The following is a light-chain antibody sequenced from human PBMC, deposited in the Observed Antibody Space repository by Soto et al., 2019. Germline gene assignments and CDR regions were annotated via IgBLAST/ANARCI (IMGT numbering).Light chain of an antibody. Sequence: QSVLTQPPSVSGAPGQRVTISCTGGSSNIGAGYDVHWYRQFPGTAPKLLVYGNNNRPSGISDRFSASKSGSSASLAITGLQAEDEADYYCQSYDTSLRAWVFGGGTNVTVL. V-gene: IGLV1-40*01. CDR2: GNN. J-gene: IGLJ3*02. CDR1: SSNIGAGYD. CDR3: QSYDTSLRAWV.